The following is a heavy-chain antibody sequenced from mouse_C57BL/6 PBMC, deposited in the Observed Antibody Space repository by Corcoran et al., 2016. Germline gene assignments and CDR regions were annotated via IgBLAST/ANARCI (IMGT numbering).Heavy chain of an antibody. CDR3: AREEGDYDGENYYAMYY. Sequence: QVQLQQSGPELVKPGASVKISCKASGYTFTDYYINWVKQRPGQGLEWIGWIFPGSGSTYYNEKFKGKATLTVDKSSSTAYMLLSSLTSEDSAVYFCAREEGDYDGENYYAMYYWGQGTSVTVSS. CDR2: IFPGSGST. J-gene: IGHJ4*01. D-gene: IGHD2-4*01. V-gene: IGHV1-75*01. CDR1: GYTFTDYY.